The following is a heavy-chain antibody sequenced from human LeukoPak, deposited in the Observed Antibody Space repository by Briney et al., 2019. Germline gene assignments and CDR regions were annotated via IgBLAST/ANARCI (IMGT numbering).Heavy chain of an antibody. V-gene: IGHV1-69*04. J-gene: IGHJ4*02. CDR2: IIPILGIA. Sequence: ASVKVSCKASGGTFSSYAISWVRQAPGQGLEWMGRIIPILGIANYAQKFQGRVTITADKSTSTAYMELSSLRSEDTAVYYCARAPRIAAAASQLDYWGQGTLVTVSS. CDR1: GGTFSSYA. D-gene: IGHD6-13*01. CDR3: ARAPRIAAAASQLDY.